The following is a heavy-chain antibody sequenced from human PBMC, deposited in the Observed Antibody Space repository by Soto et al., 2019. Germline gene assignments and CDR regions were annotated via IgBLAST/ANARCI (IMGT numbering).Heavy chain of an antibody. J-gene: IGHJ4*02. D-gene: IGHD1-26*01. CDR3: ARDLGSTVGATDY. CDR1: GFIFSSYA. CDR2: VSDSGGST. V-gene: IGHV3-23*01. Sequence: GGALRLSCATSGFIFSSYAMSWVRRAPGKGLEWVSTVSDSGGSTYYADSVKGRFTIYRDNSKNTLYLQMKSLRAEDTAVYYCARDLGSTVGATDYWGQGTLVTVSS.